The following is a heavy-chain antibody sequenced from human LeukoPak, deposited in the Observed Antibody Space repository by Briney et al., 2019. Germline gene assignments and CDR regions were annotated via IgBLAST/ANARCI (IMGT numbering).Heavy chain of an antibody. Sequence: ASVKVSCKASGYTLTGYYMHWVRQAPGQGLEWVGRINPNSGGTNYAQKFQGRVTMTRDTSISTAYMELSRLRSDDTAVYYCARQSLVNYYYYYMDVWGKGTTVTVSS. J-gene: IGHJ6*03. CDR2: INPNSGGT. CDR1: GYTLTGYY. D-gene: IGHD2-2*01. CDR3: ARQSLVNYYYYYMDV. V-gene: IGHV1-2*06.